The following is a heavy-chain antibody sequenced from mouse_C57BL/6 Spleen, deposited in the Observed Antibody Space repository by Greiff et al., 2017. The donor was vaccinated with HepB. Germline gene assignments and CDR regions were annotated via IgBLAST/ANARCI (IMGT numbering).Heavy chain of an antibody. Sequence: VQLQQPGTELVKPGASVKLSCKASGYTFTSYWMHWVKQRPGHGLEWIGNINPSNGGTNYNEKFKSKATLTVDKSSSTAYMQLSSLTSEDSAVYYCAREDYYGSSYWYFDVWGTGTTVTVSS. CDR3: AREDYYGSSYWYFDV. CDR2: INPSNGGT. J-gene: IGHJ1*03. D-gene: IGHD1-1*01. CDR1: GYTFTSYW. V-gene: IGHV1-53*01.